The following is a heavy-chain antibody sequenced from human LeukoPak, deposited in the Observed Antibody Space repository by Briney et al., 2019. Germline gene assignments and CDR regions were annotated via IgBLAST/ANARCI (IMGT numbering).Heavy chain of an antibody. CDR2: INPNSGGT. CDR1: GYTFTGYY. J-gene: IGHJ5*02. V-gene: IGHV1-2*04. Sequence: ASVKVSCMASGYTFTGYYMHWVRQAPGPGLGWMGWINPNSGGTNYAQKFQSWVTMTRDTSISTAYIELSRLRSDDTAVYYCARSAPTSYCSSTSCYEGWFDPWGQGTLVTVSS. CDR3: ARSAPTSYCSSTSCYEGWFDP. D-gene: IGHD2-2*01.